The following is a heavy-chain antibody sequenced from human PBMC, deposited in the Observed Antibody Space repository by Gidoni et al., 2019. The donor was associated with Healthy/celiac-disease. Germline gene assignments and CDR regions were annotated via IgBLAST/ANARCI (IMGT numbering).Heavy chain of an antibody. CDR3: ARPSADTAMGMYWFDP. CDR2: ISYDGSNT. Sequence: QVQLVESGGGVVQPGRSLRLSCAASGFTFSSYAMHWVRQAPGKGLEWVAFISYDGSNTYYADSVTGRFTISSDNSKNTLYLQMNSLRADDTAVYYCARPSADTAMGMYWFDPWGQGTLVTVSS. CDR1: GFTFSSYA. D-gene: IGHD5-18*01. J-gene: IGHJ5*02. V-gene: IGHV3-30-3*01.